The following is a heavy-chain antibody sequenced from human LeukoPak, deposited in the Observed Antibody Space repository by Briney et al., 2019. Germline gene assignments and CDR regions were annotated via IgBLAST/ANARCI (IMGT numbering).Heavy chain of an antibody. V-gene: IGHV5-51*01. CDR2: IYPADSDT. CDR1: GNIFTTYW. Sequence: GESLKISCKDSGNIFTTYWIGWVRQMPGKGLEWMGIIYPADSDTRYSPSFQGQVTISADKSISTAYLQWSSPKASDTAMYYCARYHGSGSYYNYFDYWGQGTLVIVSS. D-gene: IGHD3-10*01. CDR3: ARYHGSGSYYNYFDY. J-gene: IGHJ4*02.